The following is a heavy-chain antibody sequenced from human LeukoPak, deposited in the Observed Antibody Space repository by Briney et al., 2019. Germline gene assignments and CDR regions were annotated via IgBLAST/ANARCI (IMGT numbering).Heavy chain of an antibody. J-gene: IGHJ4*02. D-gene: IGHD5-24*01. CDR2: ISASGTST. V-gene: IGHV3-23*01. Sequence: GGSLRLSCAASGFTFSSYAMNWVRQAPGKGLEWVSDISASGTSTNYVDSVEGRFTISRDNSNNTLFLQMNSLRAEDTAVYYCAKDARRDGYSYDYWGQGTLVTASS. CDR3: AKDARRDGYSYDY. CDR1: GFTFSSYA.